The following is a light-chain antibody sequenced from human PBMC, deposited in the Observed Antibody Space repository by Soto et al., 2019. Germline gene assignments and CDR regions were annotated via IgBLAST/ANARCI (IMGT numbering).Light chain of an antibody. CDR1: SLDVGGYNY. Sequence: QSALTQPASVSGSPGQSITISCTGSSLDVGGYNYVSWYQQHPGKVPKLVSYEVTNRPSGVSFRFSGSKSGNTASLTISGLQAEDEADYYCSSYTSGSTRVVFGTGTKLTVL. CDR3: SSYTSGSTRVV. CDR2: EVT. V-gene: IGLV2-14*01. J-gene: IGLJ1*01.